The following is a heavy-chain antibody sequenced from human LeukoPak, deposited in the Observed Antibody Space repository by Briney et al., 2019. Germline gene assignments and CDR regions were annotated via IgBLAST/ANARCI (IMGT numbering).Heavy chain of an antibody. J-gene: IGHJ3*01. Sequence: PGGSLRLSCAASGFTFSTNEMNWVRQAPGKVLEWVSYISSSIGITYYADSVKGRFTISRDNAKNSLYLQMNSLRAKDTAVYYCARGGYCSGGSCYPLNAFDEWGQGTMVTVSS. CDR2: ISSSIGIT. CDR1: GFTFSTNE. CDR3: ARGGYCSGGSCYPLNAFDE. D-gene: IGHD2-15*01. V-gene: IGHV3-48*03.